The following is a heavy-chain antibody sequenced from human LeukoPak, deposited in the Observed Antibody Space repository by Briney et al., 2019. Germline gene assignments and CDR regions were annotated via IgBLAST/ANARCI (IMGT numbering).Heavy chain of an antibody. CDR2: INHSGST. V-gene: IGHV4-34*01. CDR1: GGSFSGYY. J-gene: IGHJ4*02. D-gene: IGHD2-2*01. CDR3: ARRSLGYCSSTSCRKGDY. Sequence: SETLSLTXAVYGGSFSGYYWSWIRQPPGKGLEWIGEINHSGSTNYNPSLKSRVTISVDTSKNQFSLKLSSVTAADTAVYYCARRSLGYCSSTSCRKGDYWGQGTLVTVSS.